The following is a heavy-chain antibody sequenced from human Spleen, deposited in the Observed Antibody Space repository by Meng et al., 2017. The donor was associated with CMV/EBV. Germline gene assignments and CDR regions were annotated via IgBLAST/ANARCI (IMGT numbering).Heavy chain of an antibody. Sequence: GESLKISCAASGFTFDDYTMHWVRQAPGKGLEWVSLISWDGGSTYYADSVKGRFTISRDNAKNSLYLQMNSLRAEDTALYYCAKAYSSSWFYFDYWGQGTLVTVSS. CDR1: GFTFDDYT. CDR3: AKAYSSSWFYFDY. D-gene: IGHD6-13*01. CDR2: ISWDGGST. V-gene: IGHV3-43*01. J-gene: IGHJ4*02.